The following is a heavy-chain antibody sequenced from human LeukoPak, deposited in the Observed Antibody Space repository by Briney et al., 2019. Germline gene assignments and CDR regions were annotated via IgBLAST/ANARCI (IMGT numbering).Heavy chain of an antibody. CDR2: ISYDGSNK. D-gene: IGHD6-13*01. CDR1: GFTFSSYA. J-gene: IGHJ5*02. Sequence: PGRSLRLSCAASGFTFSSYAMHWVRQAPGKGLEWVAVISYDGSNKYYADSVKGRFTISRDNSKNTLYLQMNSLRAEDTAVYYCARGRWYSSSWYNGWFDPWGQGTLVTVSS. V-gene: IGHV3-30*04. CDR3: ARGRWYSSSWYNGWFDP.